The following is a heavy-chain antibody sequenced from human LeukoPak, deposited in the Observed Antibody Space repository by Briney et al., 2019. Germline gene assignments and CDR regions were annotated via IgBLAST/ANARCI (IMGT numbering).Heavy chain of an antibody. CDR3: AKDERGSSSPN. D-gene: IGHD6-13*01. J-gene: IGHJ1*01. CDR1: GFTFSSYA. V-gene: IGHV3-23*01. CDR2: ISGSGGGT. Sequence: GGSLRLSCAASGFTFSSYAMSWVRQAPGKGLEWVSAISGSGGGTYYADPVKGRFTISRDNSKNTLYLQMNSLRAEDTAVYYCAKDERGSSSPNWGQGTLVTVPS.